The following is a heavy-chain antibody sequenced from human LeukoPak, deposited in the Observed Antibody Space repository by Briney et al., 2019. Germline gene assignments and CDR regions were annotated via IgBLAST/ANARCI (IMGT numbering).Heavy chain of an antibody. CDR3: AKGVDY. Sequence: GGSLRLSCAASGFKFDDYGMSWVSQAPGKGLEWVCDINWNGAWTGYADSVKGRFTISRDNSKNTLYLQMNSLRAEDTAVYYCAKGVDYWGQGTLVTVSS. V-gene: IGHV3-20*04. CDR2: INWNGAWT. J-gene: IGHJ4*02. CDR1: GFKFDDYG.